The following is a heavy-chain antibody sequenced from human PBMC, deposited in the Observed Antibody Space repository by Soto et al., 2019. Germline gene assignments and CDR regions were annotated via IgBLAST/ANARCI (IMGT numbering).Heavy chain of an antibody. CDR2: ISAYNGNT. D-gene: IGHD3-10*01. CDR3: ARDQGYKAAFDI. V-gene: IGHV1-18*01. Sequence: ATVKVSCKASGYTFTSYGISWARQAPGQGLEWMGCISAYNGNTNYAQKLQGRVTMTTDTSTSTAYMELRSLRSDDTAVYYCARDQGYKAAFDIWAQGTMVTGSS. J-gene: IGHJ3*02. CDR1: GYTFTSYG.